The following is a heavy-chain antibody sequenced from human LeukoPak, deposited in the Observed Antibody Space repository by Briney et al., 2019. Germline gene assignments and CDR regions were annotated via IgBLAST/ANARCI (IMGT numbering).Heavy chain of an antibody. Sequence: ASVKVSCKASGYTFTGYYVHWVRQAPGQGLEWTGWINPNSGGTNYAQKFQGRVTMTRDTSISTAYMELSSLRSDDTAVYYCARGDHYDILTGYQTPSHLSEYWGQGTPVTVSS. CDR3: ARGDHYDILTGYQTPSHLSEY. J-gene: IGHJ4*02. V-gene: IGHV1-2*02. CDR2: INPNSGGT. CDR1: GYTFTGYY. D-gene: IGHD3-9*01.